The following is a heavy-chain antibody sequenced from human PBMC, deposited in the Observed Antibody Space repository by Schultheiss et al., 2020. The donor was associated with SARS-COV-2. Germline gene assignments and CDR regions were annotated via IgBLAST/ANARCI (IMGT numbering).Heavy chain of an antibody. Sequence: SQTLSLTCTVSGGSISNANYYWSWIRQHPAEGLEWIGYICYSGNTFHDPSLKSRVTISVDTSKNQLSLKLSSVTAADTAVYYCAREIMAPRGLQYGMDVWGQGTTVTVSS. CDR1: GGSISNANYY. CDR2: ICYSGNT. D-gene: IGHD4-11*01. CDR3: AREIMAPRGLQYGMDV. J-gene: IGHJ6*02. V-gene: IGHV4-31*03.